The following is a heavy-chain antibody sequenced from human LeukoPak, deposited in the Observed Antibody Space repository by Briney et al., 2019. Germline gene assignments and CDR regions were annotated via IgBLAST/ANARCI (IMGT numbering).Heavy chain of an antibody. D-gene: IGHD6-13*01. V-gene: IGHV4-34*01. CDR3: ARGIAAAE. J-gene: IGHJ4*02. CDR2: INHSGST. Sequence: SETLSLTCAVYGGSFSGYYWSWIRQPPGKGLEWIGEINHSGSTNYNLSLKSRVTISVDTSKSQFSLKLSSVTAADTAVYYCARGIAAAEWGQGTLVTVSS. CDR1: GGSFSGYY.